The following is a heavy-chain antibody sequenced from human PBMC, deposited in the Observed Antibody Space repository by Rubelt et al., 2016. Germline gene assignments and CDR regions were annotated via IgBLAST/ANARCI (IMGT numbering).Heavy chain of an antibody. CDR3: ARVGQQLSDY. Sequence: QVQLVQSGSEVKKPGASVKVSCMASGYTFSSYGITWVRQAPGQGLELMGWITTDTGNTYYVHELQGRVTMTTGTSSSTAYMELRSRRSDDTAVYYCARVGQQLSDYWGQGTLVTVSS. CDR1: GYTFSSYG. D-gene: IGHD6-13*01. CDR2: ITTDTGNT. V-gene: IGHV1-18*01. J-gene: IGHJ4*02.